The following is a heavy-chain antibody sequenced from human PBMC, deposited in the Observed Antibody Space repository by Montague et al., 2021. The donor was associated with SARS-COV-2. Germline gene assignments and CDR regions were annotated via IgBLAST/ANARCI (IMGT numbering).Heavy chain of an antibody. Sequence: CAISGDSVASNSVGWNWNRQSPSGRLEWLGRTYYRSKWNNNYAVXVKSRITINPDTSKNQFSLQLNSVTPEDTAVYYCARRGQQLDFDYWGQGTLVTVSS. CDR2: TYYRSKWNN. CDR1: GDSVASNSVG. V-gene: IGHV6-1*01. D-gene: IGHD6-13*01. CDR3: ARRGQQLDFDY. J-gene: IGHJ4*02.